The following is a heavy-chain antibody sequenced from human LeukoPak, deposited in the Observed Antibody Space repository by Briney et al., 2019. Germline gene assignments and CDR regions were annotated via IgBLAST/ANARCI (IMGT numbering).Heavy chain of an antibody. Sequence: GGSLRLSCAASGFTFSSYSMNWVRQAPGKGLEWVSSISSSSSYIYYADSVKGRFTISRDNAKNSLYLQMNSLRAEDTAVYYCARGVYSSRDPIDYWGQGTLVTVSS. CDR2: ISSSSSYI. CDR1: GFTFSSYS. J-gene: IGHJ4*02. D-gene: IGHD6-13*01. V-gene: IGHV3-21*01. CDR3: ARGVYSSRDPIDY.